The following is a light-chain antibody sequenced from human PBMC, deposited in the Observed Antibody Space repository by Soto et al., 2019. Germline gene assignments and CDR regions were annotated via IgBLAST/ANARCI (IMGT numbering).Light chain of an antibody. CDR2: EVT. Sequence: SVLPRPSSVCVSPGQSIAISCTGTSGDVGGYDYVSWYQQHPDKAPKLMIYEVTKRPSWVSNRFSGSKSGNTASLTISGLQPEDEADYYCSSHTSGSTRVFGSGTKVTVL. V-gene: IGLV2-14*01. J-gene: IGLJ1*01. CDR1: SGDVGGYDY. CDR3: SSHTSGSTRV.